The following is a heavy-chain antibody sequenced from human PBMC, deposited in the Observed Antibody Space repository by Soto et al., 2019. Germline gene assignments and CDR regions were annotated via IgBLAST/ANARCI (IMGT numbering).Heavy chain of an antibody. CDR3: ARGHYDILTGYYIDY. Sequence: SETLSLTCTVSGGSISSYYWSWIRQPPGKGLEWIGYIYYSGSTNYNPSLKSRVTISVDTSKNQFSLKLSSVTAADTAVYYCARGHYDILTGYYIDYWGQGTLVTVS. J-gene: IGHJ4*02. CDR2: IYYSGST. CDR1: GGSISSYY. D-gene: IGHD3-9*01. V-gene: IGHV4-59*01.